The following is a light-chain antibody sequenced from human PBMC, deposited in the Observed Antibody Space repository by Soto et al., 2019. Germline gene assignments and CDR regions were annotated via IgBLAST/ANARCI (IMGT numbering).Light chain of an antibody. Sequence: EIVFTQTPGILSLSPGERATLSCRASQSVSSNYFAWYQQKPGQAPKLLIYGASRRATGIPARFSGSGSGTDFTLTISSLEPEDFAVYYCQQYNNWPPWTFGQGTKVDIK. CDR2: GAS. J-gene: IGKJ1*01. V-gene: IGKV3-20*01. CDR1: QSVSSNY. CDR3: QQYNNWPPWT.